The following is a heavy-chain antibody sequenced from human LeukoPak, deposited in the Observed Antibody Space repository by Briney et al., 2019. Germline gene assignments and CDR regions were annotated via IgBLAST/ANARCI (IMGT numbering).Heavy chain of an antibody. Sequence: PGGSLRLSCGASGFTFGTYAMTWVRQAPGKGLEWVSAISATGGSPYYADSVKGRFTISRDNSKNTLYLQMNSLRAEDTAVYYCAKGKVSAFLNWFDPWGQGTLVTVSS. J-gene: IGHJ5*02. V-gene: IGHV3-23*01. CDR3: AKGKVSAFLNWFDP. CDR2: ISATGGSP. D-gene: IGHD3-3*01. CDR1: GFTFGTYA.